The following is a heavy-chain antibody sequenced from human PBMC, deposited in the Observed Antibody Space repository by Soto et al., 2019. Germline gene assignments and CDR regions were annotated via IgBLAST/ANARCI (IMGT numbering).Heavy chain of an antibody. Sequence: SETLSLTCTVSGGSISSGGYYWSWIRQHPGKGLEWIGYIYYSGSTYYNPSLKSRVTISVDTSKNQFSLKLSSVTAADTAVYYCARYRKVRGKFDPWGQGTLITVSS. J-gene: IGHJ5*02. CDR1: GGSISSGGYY. CDR3: ARYRKVRGKFDP. CDR2: IYYSGST. D-gene: IGHD3-10*01. V-gene: IGHV4-31*02.